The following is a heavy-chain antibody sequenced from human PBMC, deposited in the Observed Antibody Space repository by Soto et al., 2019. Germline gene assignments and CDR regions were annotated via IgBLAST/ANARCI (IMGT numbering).Heavy chain of an antibody. Sequence: GAPVKVSCTASVGTFSSYAISWVRQAPGQGLEWMGGIIPIFGTANYAQKFQGRVTITADESTSTAYMELSSLRSEDTAVYYCARDRYSSGWYGSFDYWGQGTLVTVSS. V-gene: IGHV1-69*13. D-gene: IGHD6-19*01. J-gene: IGHJ4*02. CDR3: ARDRYSSGWYGSFDY. CDR2: IIPIFGTA. CDR1: VGTFSSYA.